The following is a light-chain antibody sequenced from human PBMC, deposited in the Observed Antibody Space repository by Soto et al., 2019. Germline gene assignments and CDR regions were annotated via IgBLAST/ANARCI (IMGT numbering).Light chain of an antibody. J-gene: IGKJ5*01. CDR1: QNMTSW. Sequence: DLQLPQSPWSLSASVWDAVTMNCRASQNMTSWLAWYQQRPGKAPKLLIFAASTLQSGVPSRFSGSGSRTDFTLTITDLQPEDVATYYCQQADTLPITFGQGTRLDIK. CDR3: QQADTLPIT. V-gene: IGKV1-12*01. CDR2: AAS.